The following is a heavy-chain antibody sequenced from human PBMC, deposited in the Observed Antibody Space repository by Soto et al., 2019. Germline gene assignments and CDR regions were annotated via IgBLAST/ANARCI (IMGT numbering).Heavy chain of an antibody. V-gene: IGHV3-30*18. CDR1: GFTFSSYG. Sequence: QVQLVESGGGVAQPGRFLRLSCVASGFTFSSYGMHWVRQAPGKGLQWVAVISFDGSNKYYIDSVKGRFTISRDNSKNTLFLQMSSLRPDDTAIYYCAKARLPYSYYGVDVWGQGTTVTVS. CDR3: AKARLPYSYYGVDV. CDR2: ISFDGSNK. D-gene: IGHD6-25*01. J-gene: IGHJ6*02.